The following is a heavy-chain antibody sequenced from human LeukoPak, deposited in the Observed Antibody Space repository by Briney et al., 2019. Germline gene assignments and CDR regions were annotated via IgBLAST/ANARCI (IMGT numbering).Heavy chain of an antibody. CDR2: ISAYNGNT. CDR3: PTSLNYGHNGESSNYNWFDP. J-gene: IGHJ5*02. D-gene: IGHD4-17*01. Sequence: GASVKVSCKASGYTFTTYGINWVRQAPGQGLEWMGWISAYNGNTNYAQKLQGRVTMTADTSTRTAYMELRSLRSDDTAVYYCPTSLNYGHNGESSNYNWFDPWGERTLCTVSS. CDR1: GYTFTTYG. V-gene: IGHV1-18*01.